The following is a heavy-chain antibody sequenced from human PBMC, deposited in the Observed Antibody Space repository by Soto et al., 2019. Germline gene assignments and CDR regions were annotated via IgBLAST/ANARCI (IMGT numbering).Heavy chain of an antibody. V-gene: IGHV3-15*07. CDR1: GFAFSVAL. D-gene: IGHD5-12*01. Sequence: PGGSLGLSCAASGFAFSVALMTLVRQAPGKGLEWVGRIKSNTEGGEAAYAAPMKGRFTIARDDSRNSPYLQMNSLKTEDTAVYYCAVDTVGTGSYWAPGTLVTVSS. CDR3: AVDTVGTGSY. CDR2: IKSNTEGGEA. J-gene: IGHJ4*02.